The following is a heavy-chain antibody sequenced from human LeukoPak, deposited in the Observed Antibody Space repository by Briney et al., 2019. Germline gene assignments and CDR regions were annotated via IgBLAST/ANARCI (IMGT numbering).Heavy chain of an antibody. J-gene: IGHJ4*02. CDR3: ARDPAVYCSPTTCSFLGLDY. CDR2: IWYDGSNK. Sequence: PGRSLRLSCAASGFTFSSYGMHWVRQAPGKGLEWVAVIWYDGSNKYYADSVKGRFTISRDKSKNTLYLQMNSLRPEDTAVYYCARDPAVYCSPTTCSFLGLDYWGQGTLVTVSS. V-gene: IGHV3-30*19. D-gene: IGHD2-2*01. CDR1: GFTFSSYG.